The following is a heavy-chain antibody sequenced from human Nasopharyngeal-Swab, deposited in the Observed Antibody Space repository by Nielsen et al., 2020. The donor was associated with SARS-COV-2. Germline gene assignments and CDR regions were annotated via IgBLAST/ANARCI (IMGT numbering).Heavy chain of an antibody. CDR2: ISACNGRT. CDR3: ARDPRGPDY. J-gene: IGHJ4*02. Sequence: WVRQAPGQGLEWMGWISACNGRTYYAQKFQGRVTMTTDTSTSTAYMDLRSLRSDDTAVYYCARDPRGPDYWGQGTLVTVSS. V-gene: IGHV1-18*01. D-gene: IGHD6-25*01.